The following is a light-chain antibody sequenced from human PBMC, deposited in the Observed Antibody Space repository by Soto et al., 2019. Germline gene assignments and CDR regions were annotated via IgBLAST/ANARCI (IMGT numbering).Light chain of an antibody. V-gene: IGLV1-44*01. CDR2: SNN. J-gene: IGLJ2*01. CDR1: SSNIGSNT. Sequence: QAVVTQPPSASGTPGQRVTISCSGSSSNIGSNTVNWYQQLPGTAPKLLIYSNNQRPSGVPAQFSGSKSGTSASLAISGLQSEDEADYYCAAWDDSLNGLIFGGGTKLTVL. CDR3: AAWDDSLNGLI.